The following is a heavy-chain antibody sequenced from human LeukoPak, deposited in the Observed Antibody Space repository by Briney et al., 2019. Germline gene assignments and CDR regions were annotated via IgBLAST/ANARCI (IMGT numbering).Heavy chain of an antibody. CDR1: GGTFSSYA. Sequence: SVKVSCKASGGTFSSYAISWVRQAPGQGLEWMGGIIPIFGTANYAQKFQGRVTITTDESTSTAYMELSSLRSEDTAVYYCARVIESYSSSHVAFDIWGQGTMVTVSS. CDR3: ARVIESYSSSHVAFDI. J-gene: IGHJ3*02. CDR2: IIPIFGTA. V-gene: IGHV1-69*05. D-gene: IGHD6-6*01.